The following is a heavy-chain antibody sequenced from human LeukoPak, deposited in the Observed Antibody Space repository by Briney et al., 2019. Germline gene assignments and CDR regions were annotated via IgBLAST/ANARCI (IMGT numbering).Heavy chain of an antibody. V-gene: IGHV4-34*01. Sequence: SETLSLTCTVSGGSISSYYWSWIRQPPGKGLEWIGEINHSGSTNYNPSLKSRVTISVDTSKNQFSLKLSSVTAADTAVYYCARGSRVGWLQFEGSEGLEGYYFDYWGQGTLVTVSS. J-gene: IGHJ4*02. CDR1: GGSISSYY. CDR3: ARGSRVGWLQFEGSEGLEGYYFDY. CDR2: INHSGST. D-gene: IGHD5-24*01.